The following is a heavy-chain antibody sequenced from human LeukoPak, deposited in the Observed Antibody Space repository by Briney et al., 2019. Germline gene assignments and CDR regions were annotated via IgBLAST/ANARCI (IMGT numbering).Heavy chain of an antibody. D-gene: IGHD6-19*01. V-gene: IGHV3-23*01. Sequence: PGGSLRLSCAASGFTFSSYAMSWVRQAPGKGLEWVSAISGSGGSTYYADSVEGRFTISRDNSKNTLYLQMNSLRAEDTAVYYCARSSGWYWDAFDIWGQGTMVTVSS. CDR1: GFTFSSYA. J-gene: IGHJ3*02. CDR3: ARSSGWYWDAFDI. CDR2: ISGSGGST.